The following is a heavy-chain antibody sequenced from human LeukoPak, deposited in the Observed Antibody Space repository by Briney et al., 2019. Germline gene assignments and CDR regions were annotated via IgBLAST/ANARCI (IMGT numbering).Heavy chain of an antibody. J-gene: IGHJ4*02. V-gene: IGHV3-21*04. CDR3: AKGRLVGPLDY. CDR1: GFTFSSYS. Sequence: GGPLRLSCAASGFTFSSYSMNWVRQAPGKGLEWVSSISSSSSYIYYADSVKGRFTISRDNSKNTLYLQMNSLRAEDTAVYYCAKGRLVGPLDYWGQGTLVTVSS. D-gene: IGHD2-15*01. CDR2: ISSSSSYI.